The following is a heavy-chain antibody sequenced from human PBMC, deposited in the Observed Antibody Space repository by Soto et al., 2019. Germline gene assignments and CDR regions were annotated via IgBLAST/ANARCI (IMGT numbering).Heavy chain of an antibody. CDR3: ARVGAYFGEFDYFDY. D-gene: IGHD3-10*01. V-gene: IGHV3-21*06. CDR2: ISRFSDRT. Sequence: GGSLRLSCSASGFNFNSYTMNWVRQAPGKGLEWVSSISRFSDRTYYADSVKGRFAIFRANAENSVYLQVNSLRAEDTAVYYCARVGAYFGEFDYFDYWAREPRSPSP. J-gene: IGHJ4*02. CDR1: GFNFNSYT.